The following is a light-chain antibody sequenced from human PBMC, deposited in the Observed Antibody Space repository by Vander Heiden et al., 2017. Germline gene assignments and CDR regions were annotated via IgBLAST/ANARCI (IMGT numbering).Light chain of an antibody. CDR3: QHYNNWPMYT. V-gene: IGKV3-15*01. J-gene: IGKJ2*01. CDR1: QSVSSN. Sequence: EIVMTQSPATLSVSPGARAPLSCRASQSVSSNLAWYQQKPGQAPRLLIYGASTRATGIPARFSGSGSGTEFTLTISSLQSEDFAVYYCQHYNNWPMYTFGQGTMLEIK. CDR2: GAS.